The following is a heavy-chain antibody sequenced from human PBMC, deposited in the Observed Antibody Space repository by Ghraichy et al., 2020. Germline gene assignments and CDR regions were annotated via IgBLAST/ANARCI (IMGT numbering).Heavy chain of an antibody. D-gene: IGHD3-3*01. CDR2: VFDSGST. V-gene: IGHV4-39*01. CDR1: GDSIGMNTYY. J-gene: IGHJ3*01. Sequence: ESLNISCTVSGDSIGMNTYYWGCIRQPQGKGLEWIGSVFDSGSTLYNPYLQSRITIYVDTTSNQFSLKMTSVTAADTAFSYCARHINDFDFHYDAFDVWGQGTMVTVSP. CDR3: ARHINDFDFHYDAFDV.